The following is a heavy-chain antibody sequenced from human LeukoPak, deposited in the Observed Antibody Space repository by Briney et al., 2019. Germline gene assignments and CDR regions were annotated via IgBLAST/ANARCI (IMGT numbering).Heavy chain of an antibody. D-gene: IGHD4-17*01. CDR2: IYYSGST. Sequence: SETLSLTCTVSGGSISSSSYYWGWIRQPPGKGLEWIGTIYYSGSTYYNPSLKSRVTISVDTPKNQFSLKLNSPTAADTAVYYCARRGDYGDFYWGQGTLVTVSS. V-gene: IGHV4-39*01. CDR3: ARRGDYGDFY. CDR1: GGSISSSSYY. J-gene: IGHJ4*02.